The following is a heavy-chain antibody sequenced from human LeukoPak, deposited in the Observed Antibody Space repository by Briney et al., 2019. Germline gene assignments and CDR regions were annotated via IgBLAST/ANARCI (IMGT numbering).Heavy chain of an antibody. V-gene: IGHV1-46*01. CDR3: ARDFSYYDNSGYPYFDY. J-gene: IGHJ4*02. Sequence: ASVKVSCKASGYTFSSYYMHWVRQAPGQGLEWMGIINPSGGSTSYAQKFQGRITMTRDTSTSTVYMELSSLRSDDTAVYYCARDFSYYDNSGYPYFDYWGQGTLVTVSS. CDR2: INPSGGST. CDR1: GYTFSSYY. D-gene: IGHD3-22*01.